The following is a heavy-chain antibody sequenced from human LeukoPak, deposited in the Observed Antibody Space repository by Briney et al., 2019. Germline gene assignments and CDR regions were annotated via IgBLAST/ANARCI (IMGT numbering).Heavy chain of an antibody. CDR2: INHSGST. D-gene: IGHD2-15*01. J-gene: IGHJ6*02. V-gene: IGHV4-34*01. CDR3: ARGRTRTNIVVVKNYYYYYGMDV. Sequence: SETLSLTCAVYGGSFSGYYWSWIRQPPGKGLEWIGEINHSGSTNYNPSLTSRVTISVDTSKNQFSLKLSSVTAADTAVYYCARGRTRTNIVVVKNYYYYYGMDVWGQGTTVTVSS. CDR1: GGSFSGYY.